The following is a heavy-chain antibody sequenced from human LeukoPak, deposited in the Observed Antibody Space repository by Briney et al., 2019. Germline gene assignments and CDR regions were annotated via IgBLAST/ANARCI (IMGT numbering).Heavy chain of an antibody. V-gene: IGHV4-59*08. Sequence: SETLSLTCTLSGGSISSYYWSWLRPPPGKGREWIGYIYYSGSTNYNPSLKSRVTISVDTSKNQFSLKLSPVTAADTAVYYCARLHDGYRYGADYWGQGTLVTAS. J-gene: IGHJ4*02. CDR3: ARLHDGYRYGADY. D-gene: IGHD5-18*01. CDR2: IYYSGST. CDR1: GGSISSYY.